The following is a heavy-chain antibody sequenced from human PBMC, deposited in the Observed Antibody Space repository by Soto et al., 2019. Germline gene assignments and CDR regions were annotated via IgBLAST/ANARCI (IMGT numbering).Heavy chain of an antibody. Sequence: PGGSLRLSCAASGFNFSSYAMSWVRQAPGKGLEWVSAISGSGGSTYYADSVKGRFTISRDNSKNTLYLQMNSLRAENTAVYYCAKDPYCGGDFQDYYYYYGMDVWGQGTTVTVSS. D-gene: IGHD2-21*02. J-gene: IGHJ6*02. CDR3: AKDPYCGGDFQDYYYYYGMDV. CDR1: GFNFSSYA. CDR2: ISGSGGST. V-gene: IGHV3-23*01.